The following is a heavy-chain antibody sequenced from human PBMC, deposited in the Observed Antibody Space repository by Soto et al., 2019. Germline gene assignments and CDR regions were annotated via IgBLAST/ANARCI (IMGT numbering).Heavy chain of an antibody. D-gene: IGHD2-15*01. CDR2: IYSGGST. V-gene: IGHV3-53*01. J-gene: IGHJ6*02. CDR1: GFTVSSNY. Sequence: EVPLVESGGGLIQPGGSLRLSCAASGFTVSSNYMSWVRQAPGKGLEWVSVIYSGGSTYYADSVKGRFTISRDNSKNTLYLQMNSLRAEDTAVYYCARGGCSGGSCLYYYYYGMDVWGQGTTVTVSS. CDR3: ARGGCSGGSCLYYYYYGMDV.